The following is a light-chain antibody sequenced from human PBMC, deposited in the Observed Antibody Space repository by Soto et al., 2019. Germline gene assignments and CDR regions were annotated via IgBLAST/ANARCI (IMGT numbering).Light chain of an antibody. CDR2: AAS. Sequence: DIQMTPSPSSLSASVGDRVTITCRASQSISSYVNWYQQKPGKAPQLLIYAASSLQSGVPSRFSGSGSGTDFTLTISCLQSEDFATYYCQQYYSYPPYTFGQGTKVDI. CDR3: QQYYSYPPYT. CDR1: QSISSY. J-gene: IGKJ2*01. V-gene: IGKV1-39*01.